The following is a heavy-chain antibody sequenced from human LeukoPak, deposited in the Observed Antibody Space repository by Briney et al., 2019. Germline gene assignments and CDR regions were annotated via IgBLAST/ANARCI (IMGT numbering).Heavy chain of an antibody. J-gene: IGHJ3*02. Sequence: SVKVSCKASGGTFSSYAISWVRQAPGQGLGWMGGIIPIFGTANYAQKFQGRVTITADESTSTAYMELSSLRSEDTAVYYCARSLRNDGASRAFDIWGQGTMVTVSS. CDR3: ARSLRNDGASRAFDI. CDR2: IIPIFGTA. CDR1: GGTFSSYA. V-gene: IGHV1-69*13. D-gene: IGHD1-1*01.